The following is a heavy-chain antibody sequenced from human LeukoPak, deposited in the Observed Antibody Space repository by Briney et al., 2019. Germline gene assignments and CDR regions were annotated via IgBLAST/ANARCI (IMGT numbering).Heavy chain of an antibody. J-gene: IGHJ3*02. CDR3: AHSGVVPAAGDDAFDI. CDR1: GFSLSTSGVG. Sequence: SGPTLVNPTQTLTLTCTFSGFSLSTSGVGVGWIRQPPGKALEWLALIYWNDDKRYSPSLKSRLTITKDTSKNQVVLTMANMDPVDTATYYCAHSGVVPAAGDDAFDIWGQGTMVTVSS. CDR2: IYWNDDK. D-gene: IGHD2-2*01. V-gene: IGHV2-5*01.